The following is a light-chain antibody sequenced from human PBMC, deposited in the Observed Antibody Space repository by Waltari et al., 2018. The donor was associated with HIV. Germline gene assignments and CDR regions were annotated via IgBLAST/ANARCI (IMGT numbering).Light chain of an antibody. J-gene: IGLJ2*01. CDR1: SSDVAPYKL. V-gene: IGLV2-23*02. CDR2: DVS. Sequence: QSALTQPASVSGSPGQSITISCTRTSSDVAPYKLVSWYQQHPGKAPKLMIYDVSKRPSGVSDRFAGSKSGDTASLTISGLQAEDEADYYCCSYVSNVIFGGGTKLTVL. CDR3: CSYVSNVI.